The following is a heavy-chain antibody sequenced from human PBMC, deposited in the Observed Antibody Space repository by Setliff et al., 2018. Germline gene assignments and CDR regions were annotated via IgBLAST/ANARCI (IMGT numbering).Heavy chain of an antibody. Sequence: GESLKISCKGSGYSFTSYWIGWVRQMPGKGLEWMGIIYPGDSDTRHSPSFQGQVTISADKSISTAYLQWSSLKASDTAMYYCARYDSSGYHYYYGMDVWGQGTTVTAP. D-gene: IGHD3-22*01. CDR3: ARYDSSGYHYYYGMDV. J-gene: IGHJ6*02. CDR2: IYPGDSDT. V-gene: IGHV5-51*01. CDR1: GYSFTSYW.